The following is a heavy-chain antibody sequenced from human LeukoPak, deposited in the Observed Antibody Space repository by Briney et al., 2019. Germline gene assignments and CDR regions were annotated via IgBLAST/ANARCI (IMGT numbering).Heavy chain of an antibody. Sequence: PGRSLRLSCAASGFTFSSYGMHWVRQAPGKGLEWVAVIWYDGSNKYYADSVKGRFTISRDNYKNTLYLQMNRLRAEETAVYYCARDHRIVGYCSGGSCYSGAFDIWGQGTMVTVSS. CDR2: IWYDGSNK. J-gene: IGHJ3*02. V-gene: IGHV3-33*01. CDR1: GFTFSSYG. CDR3: ARDHRIVGYCSGGSCYSGAFDI. D-gene: IGHD2-15*01.